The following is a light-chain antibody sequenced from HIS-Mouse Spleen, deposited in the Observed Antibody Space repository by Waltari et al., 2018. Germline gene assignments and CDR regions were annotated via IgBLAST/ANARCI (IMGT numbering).Light chain of an antibody. J-gene: IGLJ2*01. CDR1: ALPKKY. Sequence: SYELTQPPSVSVSPGQTARITCSGDALPKKYAYWNQQKSGQAPVLVIYEDSKRPSGIPGRFSGASSGTMATLTISGARVEDEADYYCYSTDSSGNHRVFGGGTKLTVL. V-gene: IGLV3-10*01. CDR3: YSTDSSGNHRV. CDR2: EDS.